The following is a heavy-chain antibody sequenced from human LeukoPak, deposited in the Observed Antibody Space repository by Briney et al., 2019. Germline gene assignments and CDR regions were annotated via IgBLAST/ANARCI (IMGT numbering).Heavy chain of an antibody. CDR2: INIGNGET. D-gene: IGHD2-21*02. CDR3: ARDPQYCGGDCYPP. Sequence: GASVKVSCKASGYIFTTYAMHWVRQAPGQRPEWMGWINIGNGETKYSQKFQGRVTITRDTSASTAYMELSSLRSEDTAVYYCARDPQYCGGDCYPPWGQGTLVTVSS. CDR1: GYIFTTYA. V-gene: IGHV1-3*04. J-gene: IGHJ4*02.